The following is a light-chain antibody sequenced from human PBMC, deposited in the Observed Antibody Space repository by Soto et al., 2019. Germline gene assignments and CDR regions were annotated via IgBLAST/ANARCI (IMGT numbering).Light chain of an antibody. CDR1: QSISRSY. CDR3: QHACSSPTWT. Sequence: EIVLTQSPATLSLSPGESATLSCRASQSISRSYLAWYQQKPGQAPRPLIFGASSRASDIPGRFSGSGSVTDFTLTISRLEPEDFAVYYCQHACSSPTWTFGQGTKVDSK. V-gene: IGKV3-20*01. J-gene: IGKJ1*01. CDR2: GAS.